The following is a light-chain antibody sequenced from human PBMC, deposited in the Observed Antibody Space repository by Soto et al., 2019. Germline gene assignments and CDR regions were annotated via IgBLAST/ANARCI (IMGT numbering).Light chain of an antibody. J-gene: IGKJ5*01. V-gene: IGKV3-20*01. Sequence: PGESATLSCRASQSVSSNYLAWYQQKPGRAPRLLIYGASNRATGIPDRFSVSVSETDFTLTISRLEPEYFVVFYCQQYSDSITFGQGTRLEIE. CDR2: GAS. CDR3: QQYSDSIT. CDR1: QSVSSNY.